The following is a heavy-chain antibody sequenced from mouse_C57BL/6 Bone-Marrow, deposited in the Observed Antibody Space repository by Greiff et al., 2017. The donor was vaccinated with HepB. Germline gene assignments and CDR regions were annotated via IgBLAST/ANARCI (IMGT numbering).Heavy chain of an antibody. J-gene: IGHJ4*01. Sequence: EVKLVESGGDLVKPGGSLKLSCAASGFTFSSYGMSWVRQTPDKRLEWVATISSGGSYTYYPDSVKGRFTISRDNAKNTLYLQMSSLKSEDTAMYYCARQGYYDYDGYAMDYWGQGTSVTVSS. CDR3: ARQGYYDYDGYAMDY. CDR1: GFTFSSYG. CDR2: ISSGGSYT. V-gene: IGHV5-6*02. D-gene: IGHD2-4*01.